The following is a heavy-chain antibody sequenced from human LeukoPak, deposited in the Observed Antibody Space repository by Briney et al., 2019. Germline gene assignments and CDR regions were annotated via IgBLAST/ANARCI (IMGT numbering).Heavy chain of an antibody. Sequence: GASVKVSCKASGYTFTRFYMHWVRQAPGQGLEWMGWLNPNSGGTNYAQNFQGRVTMTGDTSINTASMELSRLRSDDTAVYYCARGGGGSLEYFHHWGQGTLVTVSS. J-gene: IGHJ1*01. CDR1: GYTFTRFY. CDR3: ARGGGGSLEYFHH. D-gene: IGHD2-15*01. V-gene: IGHV1-2*02. CDR2: LNPNSGGT.